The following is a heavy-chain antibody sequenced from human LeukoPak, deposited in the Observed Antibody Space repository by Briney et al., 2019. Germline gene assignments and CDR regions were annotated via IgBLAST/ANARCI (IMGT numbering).Heavy chain of an antibody. Sequence: SETLSLTCTVSGGSISSYYWSWIRQPPGKGLEWIGYIYYSGSTNYNPSLKSRVTISVDTSKNQFSLKLSSVTAADTAVYYCARGHATTRGNWFDPWGQETLVTVSS. D-gene: IGHD1-26*01. CDR1: GGSISSYY. CDR3: ARGHATTRGNWFDP. J-gene: IGHJ5*02. CDR2: IYYSGST. V-gene: IGHV4-59*01.